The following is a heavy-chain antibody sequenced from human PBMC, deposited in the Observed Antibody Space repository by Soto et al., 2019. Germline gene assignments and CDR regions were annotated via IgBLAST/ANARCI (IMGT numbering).Heavy chain of an antibody. J-gene: IGHJ6*04. Sequence: EVQLVESGGGLVQPGGSLRLSCAASGFTLSGRSMHWVRQAPGKGLVWVSGIDNAGTDSTYADSVKGRFPSSRDNAKNMLYLQMNRLRVEDTAVYYCARGWFGPDVWGKGTTVTVSS. CDR3: ARGWFGPDV. V-gene: IGHV3-74*01. D-gene: IGHD3-10*01. CDR2: IDNAGTDS. CDR1: GFTLSGRS.